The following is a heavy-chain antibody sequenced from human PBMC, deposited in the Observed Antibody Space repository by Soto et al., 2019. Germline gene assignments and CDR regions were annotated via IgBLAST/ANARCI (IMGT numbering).Heavy chain of an antibody. CDR1: GFNFISYA. V-gene: IGHV3-33*01. Sequence: QVQLVESGGGVVQPGRSLRLSCAASGFNFISYAMHWVRQAPGNGLEWVAVIWYDGSNKYYGDSVKGRFTISRDNSNNMLYLEMKSVRVEDTAVYYCARGHDYGEYENWFDPWGQGTLVSVSS. D-gene: IGHD4-17*01. J-gene: IGHJ5*02. CDR2: IWYDGSNK. CDR3: ARGHDYGEYENWFDP.